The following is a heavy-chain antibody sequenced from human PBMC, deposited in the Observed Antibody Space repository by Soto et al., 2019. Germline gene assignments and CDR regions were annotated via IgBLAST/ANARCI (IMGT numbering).Heavy chain of an antibody. D-gene: IGHD6-13*01. CDR3: ARSGSSWSRYPIYYYYYYMDV. CDR1: GFTFSSYW. Sequence: HPGGSLRLSCAASGFTFSSYWMSWVRQAPGKGLEWVANIKQDGSEKYYVDSVKGRFTISRDNAKNSLYLQMNSLRAEDTAVYYCARSGSSWSRYPIYYYYYYMDVWGKGTTVTVSS. J-gene: IGHJ6*03. V-gene: IGHV3-7*01. CDR2: IKQDGSEK.